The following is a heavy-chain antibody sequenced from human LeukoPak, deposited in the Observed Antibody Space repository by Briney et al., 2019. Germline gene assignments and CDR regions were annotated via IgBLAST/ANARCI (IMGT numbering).Heavy chain of an antibody. V-gene: IGHV1-2*02. CDR2: INPDSGAT. Sequence: ASVKVSCKASGYMFMGYYIHWVRQAPGQGLEWMGCINPDSGATRYAQNFQGTLTMTRDTSISTAYMELSRLTSDDTAVYFCVRDPPDYWGQGTLVTVSS. CDR3: VRDPPDY. J-gene: IGHJ4*02. CDR1: GYMFMGYY.